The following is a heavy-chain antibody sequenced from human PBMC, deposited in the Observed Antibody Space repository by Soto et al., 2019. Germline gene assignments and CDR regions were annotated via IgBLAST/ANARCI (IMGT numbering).Heavy chain of an antibody. CDR1: GFTFSSYA. D-gene: IGHD3-16*01. V-gene: IGHV3-23*01. CDR2: ISGSGGST. Sequence: GSLRLSCAASGFTFSSYAMSWVRQAPGKGLEWVSAISGSGGSTYYADSVKGRFTISRDNSKNTLYLQMNSLRVEDTAVYYCAKHVHYYYYMDVWGKGTTVTGSS. CDR3: AKHVHYYYYMDV. J-gene: IGHJ6*03.